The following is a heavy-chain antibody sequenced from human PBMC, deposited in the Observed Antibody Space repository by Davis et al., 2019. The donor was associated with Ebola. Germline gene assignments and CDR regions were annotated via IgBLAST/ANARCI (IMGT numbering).Heavy chain of an antibody. D-gene: IGHD6-13*01. V-gene: IGHV1-46*01. CDR1: GYTFTSYY. CDR2: INPSGGST. CDR3: ARDTGSVPGIAAAGTGGFSDY. J-gene: IGHJ4*02. Sequence: ASVKVSCKASGYTFTSYYMHWVRQAPGQGLEWMGIINPSGGSTSYAQKFQGRVTMTRDTSTSTVYMELSSLRSEDTAVYYCARDTGSVPGIAAAGTGGFSDYWGQGTLVTVSS.